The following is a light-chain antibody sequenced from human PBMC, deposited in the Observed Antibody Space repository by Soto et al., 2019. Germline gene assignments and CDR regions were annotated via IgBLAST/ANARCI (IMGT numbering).Light chain of an antibody. J-gene: IGLJ2*01. V-gene: IGLV2-14*03. Sequence: SVLTQPASVSGSPGQSIAISCSGTNSDIGYYNYVSWYQLHPGRAPKLIIFDVNNRPSGVSTRFSGSKSGNTASLTISGLHPDDEADYYCSSYTARTTLVFGGGTKVTVL. CDR3: SSYTARTTLV. CDR2: DVN. CDR1: NSDIGYYNY.